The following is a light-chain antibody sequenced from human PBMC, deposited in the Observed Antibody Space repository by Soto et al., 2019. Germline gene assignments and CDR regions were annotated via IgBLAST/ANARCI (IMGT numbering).Light chain of an antibody. J-gene: IGKJ1*01. CDR3: QQYNNYFT. CDR2: KAT. V-gene: IGKV1-5*03. CDR1: QSVQTW. Sequence: IRMTQSPSTLSASVGDRVTITCRASQSVQTWLAWFQQKPGKAPKLLIYKATTLETGVPSRFSGSGSETEFTLTISDLQPDDLGTYYCQQYNNYFTFGQGTKV.